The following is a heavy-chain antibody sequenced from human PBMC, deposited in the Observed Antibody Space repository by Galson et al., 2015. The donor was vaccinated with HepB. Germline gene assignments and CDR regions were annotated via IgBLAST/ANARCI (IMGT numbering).Heavy chain of an antibody. CDR2: IYYSGST. Sequence: ETLSLTCTVSGGSISSYYWSWIRQPPGKGLEWIGYIYYSGSTNYNPSLKSRVTISVDTSKNQFSLKLSSVTAADTAVYYCARRMVRGVIPRDYYFDYWGQGTLVTVSS. CDR1: GGSISSYY. CDR3: ARRMVRGVIPRDYYFDY. D-gene: IGHD3-10*01. J-gene: IGHJ4*02. V-gene: IGHV4-59*01.